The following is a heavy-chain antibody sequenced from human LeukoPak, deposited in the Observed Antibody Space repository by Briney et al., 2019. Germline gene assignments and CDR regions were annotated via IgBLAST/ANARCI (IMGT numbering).Heavy chain of an antibody. V-gene: IGHV1-46*01. CDR2: INPSGGSI. J-gene: IGHJ4*02. D-gene: IGHD3-22*01. Sequence: GASVKVSCKASGYIFTSYYMYWVRQAPGQGLEWMGIINPSGGSIRYAQKFQGRVTMTRDTSTSTVYMELSSLRSEDTAVYYCARGSFYYINRGSYYGLDYWGQGTLVIVSS. CDR1: GYIFTSYY. CDR3: ARGSFYYINRGSYYGLDY.